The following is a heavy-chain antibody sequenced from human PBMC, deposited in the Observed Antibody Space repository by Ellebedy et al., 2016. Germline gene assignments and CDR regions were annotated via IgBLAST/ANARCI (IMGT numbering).Heavy chain of an antibody. D-gene: IGHD3-3*01. J-gene: IGHJ4*02. CDR1: GFTVSNNY. CDR3: ARWSGTYYDF. V-gene: IGHV3-53*01. Sequence: GESLKISXAASGFTVSNNYMSWVRQSPGKGLEWVSMLYSGGDTHYTDSVKGRFTISRDNSKNTLYLQMNGLRAEDTAMYYCARWSGTYYDFWGQGTLVTVSS. CDR2: LYSGGDT.